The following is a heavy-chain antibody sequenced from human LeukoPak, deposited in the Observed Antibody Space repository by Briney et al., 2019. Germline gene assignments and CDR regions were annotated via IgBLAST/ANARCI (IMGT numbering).Heavy chain of an antibody. CDR2: ISGSGGGT. V-gene: IGHV3-23*01. D-gene: IGHD3-22*01. CDR3: AKDKEAMIVVPDY. J-gene: IGHJ4*02. CDR1: GFTFSSYG. Sequence: GGSLRLSCAASGFTFSSYGMSWVRQAPGKGLEWVSTISGSGGGTYYADSVKGRFTISRDNAKNSLYLQMNSLRAEDTALYYCAKDKEAMIVVPDYLGQGTLVTVSS.